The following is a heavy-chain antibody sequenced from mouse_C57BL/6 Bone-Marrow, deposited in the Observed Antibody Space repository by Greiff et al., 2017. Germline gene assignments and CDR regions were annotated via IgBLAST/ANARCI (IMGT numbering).Heavy chain of an antibody. CDR1: GYTFTSYW. Sequence: QVQLQQPGAELVRPGTSVKLSCKASGYTFTSYWMHWVKQRPGQGLEWIGVIDPSDSYTNYNPKFKGKATLPVDTSSSTAYMQLSSLTSEDSAVYYCAISPITTVVEVFYWYFDVWGTGTTVTVSS. V-gene: IGHV1-59*01. CDR3: AISPITTVVEVFYWYFDV. CDR2: IDPSDSYT. D-gene: IGHD1-1*01. J-gene: IGHJ1*03.